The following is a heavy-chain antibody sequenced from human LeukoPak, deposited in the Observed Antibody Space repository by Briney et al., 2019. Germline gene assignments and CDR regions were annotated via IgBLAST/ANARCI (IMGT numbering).Heavy chain of an antibody. D-gene: IGHD6-19*01. CDR3: ARSWVAGYGTVLDY. CDR1: GYSFTNYW. Sequence: GESLQISCQGSGYSFTNYWIGWVRQMPGKGLEWMGIIYPGDSDTRYSPPFQGQVTISADKSISTAYLQWSSLKASDSAMYYCARSWVAGYGTVLDYWGQGTLVTVSS. V-gene: IGHV5-51*01. CDR2: IYPGDSDT. J-gene: IGHJ4*02.